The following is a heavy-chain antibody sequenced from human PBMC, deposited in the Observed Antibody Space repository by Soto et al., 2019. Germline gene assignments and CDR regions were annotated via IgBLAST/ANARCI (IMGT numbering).Heavy chain of an antibody. D-gene: IGHD6-13*01. CDR2: IIPIFGTA. J-gene: IGHJ6*02. CDR1: GGTFSSYA. CDR3: ARGPGGAAAGTPGDYYYYYGMDV. Sequence: SVKVSCKASGGTFSSYAISWVRQAPGQGLEWMGGIIPIFGTANYAQKFQGRVTITADRSTSTAYMELSSLRSEDTAVYYCARGPGGAAAGTPGDYYYYYGMDVWGQGTTVTVSS. V-gene: IGHV1-69*06.